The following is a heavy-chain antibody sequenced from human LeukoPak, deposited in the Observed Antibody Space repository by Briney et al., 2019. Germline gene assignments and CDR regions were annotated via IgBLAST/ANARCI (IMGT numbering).Heavy chain of an antibody. CDR3: ARRRPEAFDI. Sequence: PSETLSLICTVSGGSISSYYWNWIRQPPGKGLEWIGYIYTSGSTNYNPSLKSRVTISLDTSKNQFSLKLSSVTAADTAVYYCARRRPEAFDIWGQGTMVTVSS. J-gene: IGHJ3*02. V-gene: IGHV4-4*09. CDR2: IYTSGST. CDR1: GGSISSYY.